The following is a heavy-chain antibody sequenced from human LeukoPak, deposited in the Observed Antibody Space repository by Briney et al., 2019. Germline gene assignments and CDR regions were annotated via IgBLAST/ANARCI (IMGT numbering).Heavy chain of an antibody. Sequence: GGSLRLSCAASGFTFDDYAMHWVRHAPGKGLEWVSGISWNSGSIGSADSVKGRFTISRDNAKNSLYLQMNSLRAEDTALYYCAKDRGSSGSYMYFDYWGQGTLVTVSS. CDR2: ISWNSGSI. V-gene: IGHV3-9*01. CDR1: GFTFDDYA. CDR3: AKDRGSSGSYMYFDY. D-gene: IGHD1-26*01. J-gene: IGHJ4*02.